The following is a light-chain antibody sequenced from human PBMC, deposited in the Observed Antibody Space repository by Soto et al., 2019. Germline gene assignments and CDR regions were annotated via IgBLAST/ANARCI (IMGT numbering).Light chain of an antibody. CDR2: DAS. J-gene: IGKJ5*01. V-gene: IGKV3-11*01. Sequence: EVVLTQSPATLSLSPGERATLTCRAIRSVSSYLAWYQQKPGQAPRLLIYDASNRATGIPARFSGSGSGTVFTLTISSLEPEDFAVYYCQQRSNWPPEITFGQGTRLEIK. CDR3: QQRSNWPPEIT. CDR1: RSVSSY.